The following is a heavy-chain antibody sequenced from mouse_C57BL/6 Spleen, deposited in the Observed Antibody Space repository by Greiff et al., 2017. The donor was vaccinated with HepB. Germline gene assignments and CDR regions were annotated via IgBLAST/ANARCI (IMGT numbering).Heavy chain of an antibody. CDR3: ARSLYYYGSSSFDY. V-gene: IGHV1-61*01. J-gene: IGHJ2*01. CDR2: IYPSDSET. D-gene: IGHD1-1*01. CDR1: GYTFTSSW. Sequence: QVQLQQPGAELVRPGSSVKLSCTASGYTFTSSWMDWVKQRPGQGLEWIGNIYPSDSETHYNQKFKDKATLTVDKSSSTAYMQLSSLTSEDSAVYYCARSLYYYGSSSFDYWGQGTTLTVSS.